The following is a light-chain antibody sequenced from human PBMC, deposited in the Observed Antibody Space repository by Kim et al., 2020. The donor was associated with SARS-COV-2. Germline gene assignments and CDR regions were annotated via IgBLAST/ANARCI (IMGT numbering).Light chain of an antibody. CDR3: QQRNNWPPIT. Sequence: EIILTQSPATLSLSPGERATLSCRASRSVGRYLAWYQQKPGQAPRLLIYDASNRATGIPARFSGSGSETDFTLTISSLEPEDFAVYYCQQRNNWPPITFGGGTKLEI. V-gene: IGKV3-11*01. CDR1: RSVGRY. J-gene: IGKJ4*01. CDR2: DAS.